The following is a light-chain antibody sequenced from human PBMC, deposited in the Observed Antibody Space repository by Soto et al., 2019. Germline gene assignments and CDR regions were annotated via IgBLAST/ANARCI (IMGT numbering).Light chain of an antibody. CDR2: DAS. CDR1: QSISRN. J-gene: IGKJ1*01. V-gene: IGKV3-11*01. CDR3: QQRASWPPWT. Sequence: ENLLTQSPATLSLSPGERATLSCRASQSISRNLAWYQQKPGQAPRLLIYDASNRATGIPDRFSGSGSGTDFTITISSLEPEDFAVYYCQQRASWPPWTFGQGTKVEIK.